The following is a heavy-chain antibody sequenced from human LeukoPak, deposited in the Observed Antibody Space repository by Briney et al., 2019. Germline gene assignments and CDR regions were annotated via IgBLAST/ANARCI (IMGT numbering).Heavy chain of an antibody. CDR1: GFTFSSYS. CDR3: AREPRDGYNDY. Sequence: GGSLRLSCAASGFTFSSYSMTCVRQAPGKGLEWVSSIISSSSYIYYADSVKGRFTISKDNAQNSMSLQMNSLRAEDTAVYYCAREPRDGYNDYWGQGTLVTVSS. CDR2: IISSSSYI. V-gene: IGHV3-21*01. J-gene: IGHJ4*02. D-gene: IGHD5-24*01.